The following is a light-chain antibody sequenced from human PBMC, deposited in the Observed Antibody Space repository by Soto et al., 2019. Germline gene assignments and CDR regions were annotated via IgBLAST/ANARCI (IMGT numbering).Light chain of an antibody. V-gene: IGKV3-15*01. Sequence: EIVMTQSPATLSVSPGETATLSCRASQSVSSNLAWYQQKPGQAPSLLIYGASTRATDIPPRFSGSGSGTEFTLTITSLQSEDFAVYFCQHYVPSPETWTFGQGTKVEIK. CDR1: QSVSSN. CDR3: QHYVPSPETWT. CDR2: GAS. J-gene: IGKJ1*01.